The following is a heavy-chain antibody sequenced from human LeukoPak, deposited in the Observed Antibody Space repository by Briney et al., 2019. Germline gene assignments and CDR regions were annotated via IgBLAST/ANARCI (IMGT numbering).Heavy chain of an antibody. CDR3: AREGSSGYYYP. D-gene: IGHD3-22*01. CDR1: GGSISGYW. CDR2: IYTSGST. J-gene: IGHJ5*02. V-gene: IGHV4-4*07. Sequence: SETLSLTCNVAGGSISGYWWAWIRQPAGKGREWMGRIYTSGSTSYNPSLKSRVTMSVDTSKNQFSLKLSSVTAADTAVYYCAREGSSGYYYPWGQGTLVTVSS.